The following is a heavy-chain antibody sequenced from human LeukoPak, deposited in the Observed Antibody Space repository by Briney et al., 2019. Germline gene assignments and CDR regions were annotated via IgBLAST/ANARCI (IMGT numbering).Heavy chain of an antibody. CDR2: VNPNSGGT. J-gene: IGHJ4*02. CDR3: ARDRDGGSYYFDY. CDR1: GYTFTGYY. V-gene: IGHV1-2*06. Sequence: ASVKVSXKASGYTFTGYYMHWVRQAPGQGLEWMGRVNPNSGGTNYAQKFQGRVTMTRDTSISTAYMELSRLRSDDTAVYYCARDRDGGSYYFDYWGQGTLVTVSS. D-gene: IGHD2-15*01.